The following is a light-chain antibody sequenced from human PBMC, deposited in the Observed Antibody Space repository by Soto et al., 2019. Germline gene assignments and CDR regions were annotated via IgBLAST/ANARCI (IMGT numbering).Light chain of an antibody. V-gene: IGKV1-33*01. CDR2: DTS. CDR3: QQYNTLPIT. Sequence: DIQMTQSPSSLSASVGDRVTITCQASQGINNYLNWYQQKPGNAPKLLIFDTSDLETGVPSRFSGRGSGTDFTFTIRSMQTEDVAEYYCQQYNTLPITFGGGTKVDIK. J-gene: IGKJ4*01. CDR1: QGINNY.